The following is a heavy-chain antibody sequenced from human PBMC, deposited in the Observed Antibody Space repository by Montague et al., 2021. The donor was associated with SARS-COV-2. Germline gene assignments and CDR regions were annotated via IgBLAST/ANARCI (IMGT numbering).Heavy chain of an antibody. Sequence: SLRLSCAASGFTFSSYAMHWVRQAPGKGLEWVAVISYDGSNKYYADSVKGRFTISRDNSKNTLYLQMNSLRAEDTAVYYCASAWSGMAAAYYYYYGMDVWGQGTTVTVSS. CDR1: GFTFSSYA. CDR2: ISYDGSNK. CDR3: ASAWSGMAAAYYYYYGMDV. V-gene: IGHV3-30*04. J-gene: IGHJ6*02. D-gene: IGHD6-13*01.